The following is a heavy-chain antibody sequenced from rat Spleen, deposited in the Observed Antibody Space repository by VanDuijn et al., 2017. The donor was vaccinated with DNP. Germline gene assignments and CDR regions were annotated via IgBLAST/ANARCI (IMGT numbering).Heavy chain of an antibody. CDR3: ASSWVGVRGIWFAY. V-gene: IGHV1-43*01. J-gene: IGHJ3*01. D-gene: IGHD4-3*01. CDR1: GYTFTSYF. Sequence: QVQLQQSGAELAKPGSSVKISCTASGYTFTSYFITWIKQTTGQGLDYIGYINTGSGGSKYTEKFKGKATMTVDRSSNTAFMQLNSLTPDDSAVYYCASSWVGVRGIWFAYWGQGTLVTVSS. CDR2: INTGSGGS.